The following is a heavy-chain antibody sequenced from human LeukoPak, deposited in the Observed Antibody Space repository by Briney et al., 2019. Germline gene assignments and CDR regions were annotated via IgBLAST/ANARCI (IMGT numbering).Heavy chain of an antibody. CDR3: ARDGHLGYCSGGSCYWGYFDY. CDR1: GFTFSSYA. V-gene: IGHV3-30-3*01. D-gene: IGHD2-15*01. J-gene: IGHJ4*02. Sequence: GGSLRLSCAASGFTFSSYAMHWVRQAPGKGLERVAVISYDGSNKYYADSVKGRFTISRDNSKNTLYLQMNSLRAEDTAVYYCARDGHLGYCSGGSCYWGYFDYWGQGTLVTVFS. CDR2: ISYDGSNK.